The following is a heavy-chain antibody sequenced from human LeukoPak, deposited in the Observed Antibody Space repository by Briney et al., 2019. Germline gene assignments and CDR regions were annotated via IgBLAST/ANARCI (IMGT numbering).Heavy chain of an antibody. CDR1: GGSISSGGYY. CDR3: ARVRYDSSGYYPDY. D-gene: IGHD3-22*01. CDR2: IYYSGST. Sequence: SETLSLTCTVSGGSISSGGYYWSWIRQHPGKGLEWIGYIYYSGSTYYNPSLKSRVTISVDTSKNQFSLKLSSVAAADTAVYYCARVRYDSSGYYPDYWGQGTLVTVSS. J-gene: IGHJ4*02. V-gene: IGHV4-31*03.